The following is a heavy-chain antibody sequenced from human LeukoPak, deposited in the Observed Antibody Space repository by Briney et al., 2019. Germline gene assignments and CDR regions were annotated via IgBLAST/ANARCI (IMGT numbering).Heavy chain of an antibody. Sequence: GGSLRLSCAASGFTFSTYGMHWVRQAPGKGVEWVAVIWYDGSNKYYADSVKGRFTISRDNSKNTLYLQMNSLRAEDTAVYYCARADCGGACYSRPDYWGQGTLVTVSS. CDR2: IWYDGSNK. J-gene: IGHJ4*02. CDR3: ARADCGGACYSRPDY. V-gene: IGHV3-33*01. D-gene: IGHD2-21*02. CDR1: GFTFSTYG.